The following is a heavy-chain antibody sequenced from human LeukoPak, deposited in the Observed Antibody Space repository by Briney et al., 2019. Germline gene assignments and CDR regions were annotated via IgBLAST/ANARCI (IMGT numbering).Heavy chain of an antibody. CDR3: ARDIRAWKYSYGYRY. D-gene: IGHD5-18*01. CDR2: IKQDGSEK. CDR1: GFTFSSYW. J-gene: IGHJ4*02. V-gene: IGHV3-7*01. Sequence: PGGSLRLSCAASGFTFSSYWMSWVRQAPGKGLEWVANIKQDGSEKYYVDSVKGRFTISRDNAKNSLYLQMNSLRAEDTAVYYCARDIRAWKYSYGYRYWGQGTLVTVSS.